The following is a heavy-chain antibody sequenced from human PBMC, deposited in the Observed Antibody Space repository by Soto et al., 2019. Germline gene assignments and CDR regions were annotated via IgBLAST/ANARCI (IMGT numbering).Heavy chain of an antibody. CDR2: IHPSGGGA. CDR1: GYTFNTYY. D-gene: IGHD2-21*02. J-gene: IGHJ4*02. Sequence: QVQLVQSGAEVRKPGASVKVSCKPSGYTFNTYYLHWLRQAPGQALEWMGVIHPSGGGATYAQKFLGRVTVTRYTPTDTVVLELSSLRSDVTAMYYFARGGHIAVVTASLANRGKGTQITVSS. CDR3: ARGGHIAVVTASLAN. V-gene: IGHV1-46*02.